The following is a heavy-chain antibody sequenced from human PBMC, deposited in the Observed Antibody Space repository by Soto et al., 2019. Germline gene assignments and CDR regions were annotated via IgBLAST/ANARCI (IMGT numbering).Heavy chain of an antibody. CDR2: IDNGGNT. Sequence: SETLSLTCTVSGRTFSINADFWYLAWIRQPPGKGLEWIGSIDNGGNTYYNPPLKSRVIISADTSKNQFSLSLNSVTAADTAVYYSVKRSLLVAQTWGQGILVTVSS. V-gene: IGHV4-39*01. CDR3: VKRSLLVAQT. D-gene: IGHD2-21*01. CDR1: GRTFSINADF. J-gene: IGHJ4*02.